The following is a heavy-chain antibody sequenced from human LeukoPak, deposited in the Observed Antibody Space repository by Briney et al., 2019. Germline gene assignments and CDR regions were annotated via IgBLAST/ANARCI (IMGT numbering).Heavy chain of an antibody. CDR1: GGSISDYF. J-gene: IGHJ4*02. CDR3: ARGETINSWTTFDY. CDR2: VFYNGST. V-gene: IGHV4-59*01. D-gene: IGHD6-13*01. Sequence: PSETLSLTCTVSGGSISDYFWSWIRQPPGKGLEWVGYVFYNGSTNYNPSLKSRVTISIDTSRIRFSLRLSSVTAADTARYYCARGETINSWTTFDYWGQGTLATVSS.